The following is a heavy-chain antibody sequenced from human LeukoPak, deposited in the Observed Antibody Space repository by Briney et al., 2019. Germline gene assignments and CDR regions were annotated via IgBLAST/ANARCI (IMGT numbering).Heavy chain of an antibody. D-gene: IGHD2-8*02. Sequence: PGGSLRLSCAASGFTFSSYAMSWVRQAPGKGLEWVSAISGSGGSTYYADSVKGRFTISRDNSRNTLYLQMNSLRAEDTAVYYCAKGGVGGYQYGMDVWGQGTTVTVSS. CDR2: ISGSGGST. CDR1: GFTFSSYA. CDR3: AKGGVGGYQYGMDV. V-gene: IGHV3-23*01. J-gene: IGHJ6*02.